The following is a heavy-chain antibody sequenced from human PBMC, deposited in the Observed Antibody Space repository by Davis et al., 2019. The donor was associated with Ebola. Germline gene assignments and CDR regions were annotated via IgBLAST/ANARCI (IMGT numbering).Heavy chain of an antibody. CDR3: ARGRYSPRVAVGVYAKFDP. J-gene: IGHJ5*02. CDR2: ISHTGST. CDR1: GGSISSNYW. D-gene: IGHD2-8*02. V-gene: IGHV4-4*02. Sequence: MPSETLSLTCAVSGGSISSNYWWTWIRQTPGKGLEWIGEISHTGSTTYSQPLKGRVTMSLDTSKNQFSLKVTSVTAADTAVYYCARGRYSPRVAVGVYAKFDPWGQGTPVTVSS.